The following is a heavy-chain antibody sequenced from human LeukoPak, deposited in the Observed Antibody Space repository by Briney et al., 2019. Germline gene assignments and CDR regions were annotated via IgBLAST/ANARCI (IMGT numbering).Heavy chain of an antibody. D-gene: IGHD3-22*01. Sequence: GGSLRLSCAASGFTFSDYYMSWIRQAPGKGLEWVSYISSSGSTIYYADSVKGRFTISRDNAKNSLYLQMNSLRAEDTAVYYCARDGDSSGYQWDPIDYWGQGTLVTVSS. CDR2: ISSSGSTI. V-gene: IGHV3-11*04. CDR3: ARDGDSSGYQWDPIDY. J-gene: IGHJ4*02. CDR1: GFTFSDYY.